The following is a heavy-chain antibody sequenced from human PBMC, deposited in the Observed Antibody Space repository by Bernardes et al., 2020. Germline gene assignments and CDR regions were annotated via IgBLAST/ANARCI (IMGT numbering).Heavy chain of an antibody. CDR1: GGSFSGYY. J-gene: IGHJ4*02. V-gene: IGHV4-34*01. Sequence: ETLSLTCAVYGGSFSGYYWSWIRQPPGKGLEWIGEINHSGSTNYNPSLKSRVTISVDTSKNQFSLKLSSVTAADTAVYYCARGRWEGIAAAGQRPYYFDYWGQGTLVTVSS. D-gene: IGHD6-13*01. CDR3: ARGRWEGIAAAGQRPYYFDY. CDR2: INHSGST.